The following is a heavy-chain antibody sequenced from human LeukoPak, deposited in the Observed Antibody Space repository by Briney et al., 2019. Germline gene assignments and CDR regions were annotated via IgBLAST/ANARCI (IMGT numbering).Heavy chain of an antibody. V-gene: IGHV4-39*01. D-gene: IGHD3-10*01. CDR3: ARLWFGELSFFDRFDY. J-gene: IGHJ4*02. CDR1: GGSISSSSYY. CDR2: IYYSGST. Sequence: PSETLSLTCTVSGGSISSSSYYWGWIRQPPGKGLEWIGSIYYSGSTYYNPSLKSRVTISVDTSKNQFSLKLSSVTAADTAVYYCARLWFGELSFFDRFDYWGQGTLVTVSS.